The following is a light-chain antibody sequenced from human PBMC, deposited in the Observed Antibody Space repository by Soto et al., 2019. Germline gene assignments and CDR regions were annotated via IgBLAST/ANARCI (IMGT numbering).Light chain of an antibody. Sequence: DVQMTQSPSSLSASVGDRVTITCRASQGISNSLAWYQQRPGRVPKLLIYGASNLQSEVPSRFSGSGSGTDFTLTISSLQPEDVATYYCQKYDSAARACGQGTK. CDR2: GAS. V-gene: IGKV1-27*01. CDR1: QGISNS. CDR3: QKYDSAARA. J-gene: IGKJ1*01.